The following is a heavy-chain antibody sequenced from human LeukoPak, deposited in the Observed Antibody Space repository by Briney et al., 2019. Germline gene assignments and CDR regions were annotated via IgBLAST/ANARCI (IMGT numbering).Heavy chain of an antibody. Sequence: GGSLRLSCAASGFTFRSYGMHWVRQAPGKGLEWVAVISYDGSNEYYVDSVKGRFTISRDNSKNTLYLQMNSLKTEDTAVYYCTTDGYCSSTSCPMDYYGMDVWGQGTTVTVSS. CDR3: TTDGYCSSTSCPMDYYGMDV. V-gene: IGHV3-30*03. CDR1: GFTFRSYG. J-gene: IGHJ6*02. CDR2: ISYDGSNE. D-gene: IGHD2-2*03.